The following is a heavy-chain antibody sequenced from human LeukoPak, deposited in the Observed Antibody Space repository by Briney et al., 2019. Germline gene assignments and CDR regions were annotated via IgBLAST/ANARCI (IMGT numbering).Heavy chain of an antibody. CDR2: ISYDGSNK. Sequence: GGSLTLSCAASGFTFSSYAMHWVRQAPGKGLEWVAVISYDGSNKYYADSVKGRFTISRDNSKHTLYLEMNSLRAEDTAVYYCARGLLHFSRSGSYYFIDNWGQGTLVTVSS. V-gene: IGHV3-30-3*01. J-gene: IGHJ4*02. CDR3: ARGLLHFSRSGSYYFIDN. CDR1: GFTFSSYA. D-gene: IGHD1-26*01.